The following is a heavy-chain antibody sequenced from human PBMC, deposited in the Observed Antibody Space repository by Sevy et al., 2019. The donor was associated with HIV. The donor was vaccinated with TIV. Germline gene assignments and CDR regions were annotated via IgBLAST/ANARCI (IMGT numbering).Heavy chain of an antibody. CDR2: IYSDGRT. CDR3: ARDRYYDASGYYHYYYGMDV. CDR1: GLSVSDNY. V-gene: IGHV3-66*01. D-gene: IGHD3-22*01. Sequence: GGSLRLSCAASGLSVSDNYMNWVRQAPGKGLELVSVIYSDGRTYYPDSVKGRFSISRANSKNTLYLHMKSLRPEDTAVYYCARDRYYDASGYYHYYYGMDVWGQGTTVTVSS. J-gene: IGHJ6*02.